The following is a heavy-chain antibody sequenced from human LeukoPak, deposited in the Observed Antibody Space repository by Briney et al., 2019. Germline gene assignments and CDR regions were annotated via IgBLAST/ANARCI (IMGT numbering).Heavy chain of an antibody. V-gene: IGHV4-34*01. Sequence: SETLSLTCAVYGGSFCGYYWSWLAQPPGKGREWIGEINHSGSTNYNPSLKSRVTRSVDTSNNQFSLKLSSVTAADTAVYYCARRRYYDFWSGYSSPPNWFDSWGQGTLVTVSS. CDR1: GGSFCGYY. J-gene: IGHJ5*01. CDR2: INHSGST. D-gene: IGHD3-3*01. CDR3: ARRRYYDFWSGYSSPPNWFDS.